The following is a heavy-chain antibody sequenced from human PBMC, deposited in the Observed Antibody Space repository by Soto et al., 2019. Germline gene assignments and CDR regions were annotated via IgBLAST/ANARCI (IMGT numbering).Heavy chain of an antibody. V-gene: IGHV2-26*01. CDR2: IFSNDEK. Sequence: QVTVKESGPVLVKPTETLTLTCTVSGFSRSNAGLGVSWIRQPPGKALEWLAHIFSNDEKSYSTSLKSRLTISKDTSKSQVVLTMTNMDPVDTATYYCASAYSTSWYWCDPWGQGTLVTVSS. CDR3: ASAYSTSWYWCDP. J-gene: IGHJ5*02. CDR1: GFSRSNAGLG. D-gene: IGHD6-13*01.